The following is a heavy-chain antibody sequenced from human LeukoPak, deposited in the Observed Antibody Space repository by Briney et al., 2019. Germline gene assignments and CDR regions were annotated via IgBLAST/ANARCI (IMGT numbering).Heavy chain of an antibody. V-gene: IGHV4-59*08. J-gene: IGHJ3*02. CDR2: IYYSGST. Sequence: SETLSLTCTVSGGSISSYYWSWIRQPPGKGLEWIGYIYYSGSTNYNPSLKSRVTISVDTSKNQFSLKLSSVTAADTAAYYCARSHRVVGATRDDAFDIWGQGTMVTVSS. CDR1: GGSISSYY. CDR3: ARSHRVVGATRDDAFDI. D-gene: IGHD1-26*01.